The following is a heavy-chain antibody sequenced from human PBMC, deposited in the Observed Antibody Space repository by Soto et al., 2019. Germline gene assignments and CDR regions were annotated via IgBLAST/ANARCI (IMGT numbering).Heavy chain of an antibody. CDR2: IGGGGDST. V-gene: IGHV3-23*01. CDR1: GFTLRNYA. Sequence: DVQLLESGGGLVQPGGSLRLSCAASGFTLRNYAMAWVRQAPGKGLEWVSTIGGGGDSTYYADSVKGRFTISRDNSKNTLYLQRNSLRAEDTAVYYCAKDRMDPRTACSSTSCLGWFDPWGQGTLVTVSA. CDR3: AKDRMDPRTACSSTSCLGWFDP. J-gene: IGHJ5*02. D-gene: IGHD2-2*01.